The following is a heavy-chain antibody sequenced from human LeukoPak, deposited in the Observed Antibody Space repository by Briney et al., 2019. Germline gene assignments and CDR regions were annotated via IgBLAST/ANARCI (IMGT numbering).Heavy chain of an antibody. J-gene: IGHJ4*02. CDR1: GGSISTSNYY. CDR2: IFYSGST. CDR3: ARVRITMIVPEYFDF. Sequence: KSSETLSLTCTGSGGSISTSNYYWGWIRQPPGKRLEWIGNIFYSGSTYYSPSLRSRVTISLDTSRNQCSLKLNSVTAADTAVYYCARVRITMIVPEYFDFWGQGTLVTVSS. V-gene: IGHV4-39*07. D-gene: IGHD3-22*01.